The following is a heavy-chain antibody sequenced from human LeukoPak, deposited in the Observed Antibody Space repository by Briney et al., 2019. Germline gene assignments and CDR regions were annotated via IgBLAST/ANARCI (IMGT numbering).Heavy chain of an antibody. CDR1: GGSFSGYY. CDR3: ARGRGYSYGYSVDFW. J-gene: IGHJ4*02. Sequence: PSETLSLTCAVYGGSFSGYYWSWIRQPPGKGLEWIGEINHSGSTNYNPSLKSRVTISVDTSKNQFSLKLSSVTAADTAVYYCARGRGYSYGYSVDFWGGQGTLVTVSS. V-gene: IGHV4-34*01. D-gene: IGHD5-18*01. CDR2: INHSGST.